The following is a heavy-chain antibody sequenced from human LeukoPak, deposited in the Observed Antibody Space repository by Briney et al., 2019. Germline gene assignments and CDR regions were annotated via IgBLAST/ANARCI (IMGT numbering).Heavy chain of an antibody. J-gene: IGHJ6*02. Sequence: PSETLSLTCTDPAGSIISNYWSWIRQPPGKGLEWIGDIYYSGSTNYNPSLESRVTISVDTFKNQFSLKLRSVTAADTAVYYCARDSGKNYGMDVWAQGTTVTVSS. CDR2: IYYSGST. V-gene: IGHV4-59*01. CDR3: ARDSGKNYGMDV. D-gene: IGHD3-10*01. CDR1: AGSIISNY.